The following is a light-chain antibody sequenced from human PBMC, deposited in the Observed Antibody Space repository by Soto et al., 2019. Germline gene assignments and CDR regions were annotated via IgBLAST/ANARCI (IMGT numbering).Light chain of an antibody. CDR3: QQSYSTPYT. J-gene: IGKJ2*01. V-gene: IGKV1-39*01. CDR1: PSISSY. Sequence: DIQMTQSPSSLSASVGDRVTITCRASPSISSYLNWYQQKPGKAPKLLIYAASNLQSGVPSRFSGSGSGTDFTLTISSLQPEDFATYYCQQSYSTPYTFGQGTKLEIK. CDR2: AAS.